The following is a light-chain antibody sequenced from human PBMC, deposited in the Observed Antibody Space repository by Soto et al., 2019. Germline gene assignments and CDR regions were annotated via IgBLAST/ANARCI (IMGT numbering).Light chain of an antibody. CDR1: SSNIGSNF. CDR2: KNS. CDR3: AAWDNSLSGL. Sequence: QSVLTQPPSASGTPGQRVTISFSGSSSNIGSNFVYWYQQLPGTAPKLLIYKNSQRPSGVPDRFSGSKSGTSASLAISGLRSEDEADYYCAAWDNSLSGLFVGGTKVTVL. V-gene: IGLV1-47*01. J-gene: IGLJ2*01.